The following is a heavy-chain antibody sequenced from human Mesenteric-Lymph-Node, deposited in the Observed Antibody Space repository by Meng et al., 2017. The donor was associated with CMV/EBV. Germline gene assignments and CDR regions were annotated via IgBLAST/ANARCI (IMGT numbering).Heavy chain of an antibody. CDR1: GDYIKNNNW. CDR2: IYHSGRT. Sequence: SLKCGVSGDYIKNNNWWSWVRQPPGKGLEWIGEIYHSGRTNYNPSLKSRVTISMDKSNNQFSLKLNSVTAADTAVYYCARGLYGDNAYWGQGTLVTVSS. D-gene: IGHD4-17*01. J-gene: IGHJ4*02. V-gene: IGHV4-4*02. CDR3: ARGLYGDNAY.